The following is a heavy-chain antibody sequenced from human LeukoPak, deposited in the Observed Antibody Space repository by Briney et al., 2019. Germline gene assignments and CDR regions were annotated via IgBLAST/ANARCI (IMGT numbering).Heavy chain of an antibody. Sequence: SGGSLRLSCAASGFTFSSYSMNWVRQAPGKGLEWVSSISSSSSYIYYADSVKGRFTISRDDAKNSLYLQMNSLRAEDTAVYYCARALDSSGYLLPDYWGQGTLVTVSS. J-gene: IGHJ4*02. V-gene: IGHV3-21*01. CDR2: ISSSSSYI. D-gene: IGHD3-22*01. CDR1: GFTFSSYS. CDR3: ARALDSSGYLLPDY.